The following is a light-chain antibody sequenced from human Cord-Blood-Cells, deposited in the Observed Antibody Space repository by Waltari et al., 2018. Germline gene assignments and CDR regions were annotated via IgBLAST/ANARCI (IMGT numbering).Light chain of an antibody. V-gene: IGKV4-1*01. J-gene: IGKJ1*01. CDR1: QSVVYGSNNKNY. CDR2: WAS. CDR3: QQYYSTPPT. Sequence: DIVMTQTPACSAGSLGELVTINCKSSQSVVYGSNNKNYLAWSQEKPGQPPKRLIYWASTRQSGVPDRFGRGGSSTYFTRTISSLQAVDVSVYYCQQYYSTPPTFVQVTKVEIK.